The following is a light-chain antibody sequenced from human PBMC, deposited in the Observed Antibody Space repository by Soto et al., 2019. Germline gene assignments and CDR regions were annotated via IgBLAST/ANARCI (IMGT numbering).Light chain of an antibody. CDR2: EVN. V-gene: IGLV2-14*01. CDR1: SNDVGGYDH. CDR3: RSYTSSITHV. J-gene: IGLJ1*01. Sequence: QSALTQPASVSGSLGQSITISCSGTSNDVGGYDHVSWYQHYPGKAPKLVIYEVNHRPSGVSDRFSGSTSGDTASLTISGLQAEDEADYYCRSYTSSITHVFGTGTKVTVL.